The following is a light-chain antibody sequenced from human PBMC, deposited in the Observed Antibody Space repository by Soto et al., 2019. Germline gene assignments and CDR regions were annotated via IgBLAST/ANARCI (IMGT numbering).Light chain of an antibody. CDR1: SSNIGSTT. CDR2: NNN. J-gene: IGLJ3*02. V-gene: IGLV1-44*01. CDR3: AAWDDSLNGVV. Sequence: QSVLTQPPSASGTPGQRVTIACSGSSSNIGSTTVKWYQQLPGTAPKLLIYNNNQRPSGVPDRFSGSKSGTSASLAISGLQSEDEVDYYCAAWDDSLNGVVFGGGTQLTVL.